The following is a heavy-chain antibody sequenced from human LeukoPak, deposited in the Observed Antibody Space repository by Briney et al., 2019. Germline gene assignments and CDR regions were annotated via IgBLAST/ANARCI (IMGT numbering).Heavy chain of an antibody. D-gene: IGHD5-12*01. Sequence: GGSLRLSCAASGFTVSNNYMSWVRQAPGKGLEWVSVIHSGGTTNYADSVQGRFTISRDNSKTTVDLRMNILRAEGTAVYYCARDSDSGYGPFASWGQGTLVTVSS. CDR2: IHSGGTT. CDR1: GFTVSNNY. J-gene: IGHJ4*02. CDR3: ARDSDSGYGPFAS. V-gene: IGHV3-53*01.